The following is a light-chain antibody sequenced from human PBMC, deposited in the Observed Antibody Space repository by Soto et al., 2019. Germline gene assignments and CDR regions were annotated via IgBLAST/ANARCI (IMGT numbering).Light chain of an antibody. J-gene: IGKJ4*01. CDR1: QSVRND. CDR3: QQRTNRPPI. V-gene: IGKV3-11*01. Sequence: EIVLTQSPATLSLSPGERATLSCRASQSVRNDLVWYHQKPGQAPRVLIYSASNRATGIPARFSGSGSGTDFTLSISSLEPEDFAVYYCQQRTNRPPIFGGGTKVEMK. CDR2: SAS.